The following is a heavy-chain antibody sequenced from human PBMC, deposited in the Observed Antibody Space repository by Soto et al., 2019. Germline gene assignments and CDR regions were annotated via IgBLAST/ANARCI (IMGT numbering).Heavy chain of an antibody. Sequence: ASVKVSCKASGGTFSSYAISWVRQAPGQGLEWMGGIIPNSGGTNYAQKFQGWVTMTRDTSISTAYMELSRLRSDDTAVYYCARAGYDILTGPTGGFDPWGQGTLVTVSS. D-gene: IGHD3-9*01. CDR3: ARAGYDILTGPTGGFDP. V-gene: IGHV1-2*04. CDR2: IIPNSGGT. J-gene: IGHJ5*02. CDR1: GGTFSSYA.